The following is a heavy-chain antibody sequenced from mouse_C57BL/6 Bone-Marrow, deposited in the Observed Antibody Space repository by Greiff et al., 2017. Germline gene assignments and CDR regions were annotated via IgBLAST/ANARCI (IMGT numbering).Heavy chain of an antibody. CDR3: EKNGTTVVGDYLDY. Sequence: VQLQQPGAELVKPGASVKMSCKASGYTFTSYWITWVKQRPGQGLEWIGDIYPGSGSTNYNEKFKSKATLTVDTSSSTAYMQLSSLTSEDSAVYYCEKNGTTVVGDYLDYWGQGTTLTVAS. D-gene: IGHD1-1*01. CDR1: GYTFTSYW. V-gene: IGHV1-55*01. CDR2: IYPGSGST. J-gene: IGHJ2*01.